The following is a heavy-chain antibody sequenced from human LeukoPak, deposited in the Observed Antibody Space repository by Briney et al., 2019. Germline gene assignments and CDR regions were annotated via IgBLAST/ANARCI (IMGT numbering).Heavy chain of an antibody. CDR1: GGSVSSYY. CDR3: ARNYYVDAFDI. Sequence: SETLSLTCTVSGGSVSSYYWSWIRQPPGKGLEWIGYIYYSGSTNYNPSLKSRGTIPVDTSKNQFSLKLSSVTAADTAVYYCARNYYVDAFDIWGQGTMVTVSS. CDR2: IYYSGST. D-gene: IGHD3-10*02. V-gene: IGHV4-59*02. J-gene: IGHJ3*02.